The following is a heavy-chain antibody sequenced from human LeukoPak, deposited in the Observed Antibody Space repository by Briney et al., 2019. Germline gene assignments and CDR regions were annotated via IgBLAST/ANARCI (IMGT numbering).Heavy chain of an antibody. J-gene: IGHJ4*02. D-gene: IGHD3-3*01. CDR1: GGSISSYY. CDR3: ARVEKGYDFWSGYLYDY. V-gene: IGHV4-59*08. CDR2: IYYSGST. Sequence: SETLSLTCTISGGSISSYYWSWIRQPPGKGLEWIGYIYYSGSTNYNPSLKSRVTISVDTSKNQFSLKLSSVTAADTAVYYCARVEKGYDFWSGYLYDYWGQGTLVTVSS.